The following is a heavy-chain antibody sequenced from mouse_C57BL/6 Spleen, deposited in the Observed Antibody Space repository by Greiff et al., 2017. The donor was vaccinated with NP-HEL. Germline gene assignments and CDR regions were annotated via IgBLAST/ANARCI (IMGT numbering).Heavy chain of an antibody. V-gene: IGHV1-26*01. CDR1: GYTFTDYY. CDR3: AWCYYYGSSYGFAY. J-gene: IGHJ3*01. D-gene: IGHD1-1*01. CDR2: INPNNGGT. Sequence: EVQLQQSGPELVKPGASVKISCKASGYTFTDYYMNWVQQSHGKSLEWIGDINPNNGGTSYNQKFKGKATLTVDKSSSTAYMELRSLTSEDSAVYYCAWCYYYGSSYGFAYWGQGTLVTVSA.